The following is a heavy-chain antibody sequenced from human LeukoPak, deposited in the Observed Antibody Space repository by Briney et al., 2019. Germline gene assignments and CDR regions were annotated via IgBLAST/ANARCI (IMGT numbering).Heavy chain of an antibody. J-gene: IGHJ5*01. V-gene: IGHV3-23*01. CDR3: VRGGGAGYARDNWFDS. Sequence: PGGSLRLTCAASGFIFSSYAMGWVRQAPGKGLEWVSAISGIGDTTHYADSVKGRFTISRDNSKNTLYLQMDSLRVEDSAVYYCVRGGGAGYARDNWFDSWGQGTLVTVSS. CDR1: GFIFSSYA. D-gene: IGHD5-24*01. CDR2: ISGIGDTT.